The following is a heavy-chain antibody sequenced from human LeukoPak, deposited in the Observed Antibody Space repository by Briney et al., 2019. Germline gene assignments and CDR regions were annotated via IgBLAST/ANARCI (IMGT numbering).Heavy chain of an antibody. D-gene: IGHD3-10*01. J-gene: IGHJ1*01. Sequence: PSETLSLTCTVSGGSISSNNYCWGWIRQPPGKGLEWIGRNYKNGNIYYNPYLKSRVTVSADKSQNQFSLKVTSVTAADTAVYYCASRLTHGSISYYYAYWGQGTLVTVSS. CDR3: ASRLTHGSISYYYAY. V-gene: IGHV4-39*01. CDR2: NYKNGNI. CDR1: GGSISSNNYC.